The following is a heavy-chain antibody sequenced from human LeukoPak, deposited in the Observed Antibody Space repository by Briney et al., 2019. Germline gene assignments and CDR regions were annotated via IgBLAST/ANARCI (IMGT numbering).Heavy chain of an antibody. CDR1: GGSISSGGYS. D-gene: IGHD3-22*01. Sequence: SQTLSLTCAVSGGSISSGGYSWSWIRQPPGKGLEWIGYIYHSGSTYYNLSLKSRVTISVDRSKNQFSLKLSSVTAADTAVYYCARGPHYYDSSGYYPFDYWGQGTLVTVSS. CDR3: ARGPHYYDSSGYYPFDY. CDR2: IYHSGST. J-gene: IGHJ4*02. V-gene: IGHV4-30-2*01.